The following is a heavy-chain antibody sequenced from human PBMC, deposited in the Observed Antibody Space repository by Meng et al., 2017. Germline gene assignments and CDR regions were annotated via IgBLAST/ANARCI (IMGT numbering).Heavy chain of an antibody. Sequence: VQWVWSGGGLVKPGGSLTLSWCASGRPFSSYAMRWGRQAPGKGLELVSAISGSGSSTNYPDSVKGRLTISRDNSKNTLYLQMISLRAEDTAVYYCSKSVWVVTATFDYWGQGTLVTVSS. CDR2: ISGSGSST. CDR1: GRPFSSYA. D-gene: IGHD2-21*02. CDR3: SKSVWVVTATFDY. J-gene: IGHJ4*02. V-gene: IGHV3-23*04.